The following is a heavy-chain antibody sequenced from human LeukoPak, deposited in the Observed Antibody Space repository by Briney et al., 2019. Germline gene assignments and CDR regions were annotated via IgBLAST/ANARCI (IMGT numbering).Heavy chain of an antibody. V-gene: IGHV3-21*04. Sequence: NPGGSLRLSCAASGFTFSSYSMNWVRQAPGKGLEWVSSISSSSGYIYYADSVKGRFTISRDNSENTLFLQMNSLRAEDTAIYYCAKGGQRSGWSDYWGQGTLVTVSS. CDR3: AKGGQRSGWSDY. D-gene: IGHD6-19*01. J-gene: IGHJ4*02. CDR2: ISSSSGYI. CDR1: GFTFSSYS.